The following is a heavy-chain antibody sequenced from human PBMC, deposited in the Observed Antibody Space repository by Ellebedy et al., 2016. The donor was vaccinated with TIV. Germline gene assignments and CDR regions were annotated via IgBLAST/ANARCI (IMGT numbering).Heavy chain of an antibody. CDR2: MNPNSGNT. V-gene: IGHV1-8*01. CDR3: ARGGKTWYYDFWSGYQDNYYYMDV. J-gene: IGHJ6*03. Sequence: ASVKVSXXASGYTFTSYDINWVRQATGQGLEWMGWMNPNSGNTGYAQKFQGRVTMTRNTSISTAYMELSSLRSEDTAVYYCARGGKTWYYDFWSGYQDNYYYMDVWGKGTTVTVSS. CDR1: GYTFTSYD. D-gene: IGHD3-3*01.